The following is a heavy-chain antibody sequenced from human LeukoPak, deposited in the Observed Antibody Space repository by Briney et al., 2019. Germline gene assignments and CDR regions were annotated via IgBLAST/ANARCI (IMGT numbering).Heavy chain of an antibody. CDR2: IRYDGSNK. CDR3: AKDRQRWLQDDAFDI. Sequence: GGSLRLSCAVSGFTFSNYAMHWVRQAPGKGLEWVAFIRYDGSNKYYADSVKGRSTISRDNSKNTLYLQMNSLRAEDTAVYYCAKDRQRWLQDDAFDIWGQGTMVTVSS. CDR1: GFTFSNYA. V-gene: IGHV3-30*02. J-gene: IGHJ3*02. D-gene: IGHD5-24*01.